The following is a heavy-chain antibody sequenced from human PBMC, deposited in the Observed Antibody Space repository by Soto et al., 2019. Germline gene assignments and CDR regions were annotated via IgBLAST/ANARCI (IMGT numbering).Heavy chain of an antibody. CDR2: ISSSSSTI. Sequence: EVQLVESGGGLVQPGGSLRLSCAASGFTFSSYSMNWVRQAPGKGLEWVSYISSSSSTIYYADSVKGRFTISRDNAKNSRYLQMNSLRAEDTAVYYCARDNILAVTTAIFDLWGRGTLVTVSS. CDR1: GFTFSSYS. J-gene: IGHJ2*01. V-gene: IGHV3-48*01. CDR3: ARDNILAVTTAIFDL. D-gene: IGHD4-17*01.